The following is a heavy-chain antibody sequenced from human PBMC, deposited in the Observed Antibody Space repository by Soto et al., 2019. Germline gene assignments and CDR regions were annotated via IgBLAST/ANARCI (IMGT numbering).Heavy chain of an antibody. D-gene: IGHD3-10*01. CDR2: IWSDGSNK. CDR3: ARVVGSGSAFHYFDY. CDR1: GFSFRVYG. Sequence: QVQLVESGGGVVQPGRSLRLSCAASGFSFRVYGMHWVRQAPGKGLEWVAVIWSDGSNKYYADSVKGRFTISRDNSKNTLYLRMNSLRAEDTAVYYCARVVGSGSAFHYFDYWGQGTLVTVSS. J-gene: IGHJ4*02. V-gene: IGHV3-33*01.